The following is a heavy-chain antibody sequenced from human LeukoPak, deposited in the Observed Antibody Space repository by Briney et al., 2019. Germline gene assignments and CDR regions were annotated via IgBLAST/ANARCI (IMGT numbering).Heavy chain of an antibody. CDR3: ARDRYCSSTSCPFPYYYYYYMDV. Sequence: GGSLRLSCAASGFTFDDYGMSWVRQAPGKGLEWVSGINWNGGSTGYADSVKGRFTISRDNAKNSLYLQMNSLRAEDTAVYYCARDRYCSSTSCPFPYYYYYYMDVWGKGTTVTVSS. CDR2: INWNGGST. D-gene: IGHD2-2*01. J-gene: IGHJ6*03. V-gene: IGHV3-20*04. CDR1: GFTFDDYG.